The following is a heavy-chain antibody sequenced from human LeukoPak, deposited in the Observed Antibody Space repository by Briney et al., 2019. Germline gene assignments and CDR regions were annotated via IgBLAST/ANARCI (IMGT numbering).Heavy chain of an antibody. D-gene: IGHD5-18*01. CDR2: ISWNSGRI. CDR1: GFTFDDYA. CDR3: AKPYSYGSI. V-gene: IGHV3-9*01. J-gene: IGHJ4*02. Sequence: GRSLRLSCAASGFTFDDYAMHWVRQAPGKGLEWVSGISWNSGRIGYADSVKGRFTISRDNSKNTLYLQMNSLRAEDTAVYYCAKPYSYGSIWGQGTLVTVSS.